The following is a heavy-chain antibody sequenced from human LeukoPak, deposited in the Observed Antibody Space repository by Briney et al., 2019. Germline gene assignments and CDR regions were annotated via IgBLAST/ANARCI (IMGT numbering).Heavy chain of an antibody. Sequence: GGSLRLSCAASGFTFTSYAMSWVRHAPGKGLEWVSAISGGGETTDYADSVKGRFTISRDNSENTLYLQMNSLRADDTALYYCARSAYSSGWYRFAIDYWGQGTLVIVSS. D-gene: IGHD6-19*01. CDR2: ISGGGETT. CDR1: GFTFTSYA. CDR3: ARSAYSSGWYRFAIDY. V-gene: IGHV3-23*01. J-gene: IGHJ4*02.